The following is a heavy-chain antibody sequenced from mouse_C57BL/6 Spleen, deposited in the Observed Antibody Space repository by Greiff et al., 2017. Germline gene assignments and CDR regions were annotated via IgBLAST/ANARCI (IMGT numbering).Heavy chain of an antibody. V-gene: IGHV3-5*01. CDR2: IYYSGTL. CDR1: GISITTGNYR. CDR3: ARDRVYDGYYFYAMDY. Sequence: DVKLVESGPGLVKPSQTVFLTCTVTGISITTGNYRWSWIRQFPGNKLEWIGYIYYSGTLTYNPSLTSRTTITRDTPKNPFFLEMNSLTAEDTATYYCARDRVYDGYYFYAMDYWGQGTSVTVSS. D-gene: IGHD2-3*01. J-gene: IGHJ4*01.